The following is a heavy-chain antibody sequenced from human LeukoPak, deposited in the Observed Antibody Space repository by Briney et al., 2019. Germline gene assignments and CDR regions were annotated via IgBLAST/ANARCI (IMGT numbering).Heavy chain of an antibody. CDR2: ISSNGGST. Sequence: GGSLRLSCAASGFTFSSCAMHWFRQAPGKGLEYVSAISSNGGSTYYANSVKGRFTISRDNSKNTLYLQMGSLRAEDMAVYYCARGSIAALDYWGQGTLVTVSS. CDR1: GFTFSSCA. D-gene: IGHD6-6*01. CDR3: ARGSIAALDY. V-gene: IGHV3-64*01. J-gene: IGHJ4*02.